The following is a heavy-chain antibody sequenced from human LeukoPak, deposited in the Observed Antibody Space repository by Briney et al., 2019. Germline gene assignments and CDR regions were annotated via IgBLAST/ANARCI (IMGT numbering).Heavy chain of an antibody. CDR1: GFTFSTYS. J-gene: IGHJ4*02. Sequence: GGSLRLSCAASGFTFSTYSMNWVRQAPGKGLECVANINQDGSDKYYVDSVKGRFTISRDNTKNSLYLQMNSLRAEDTAVYYCVGGDYWGQGTLVTVSS. CDR3: VGGDY. V-gene: IGHV3-7*01. CDR2: INQDGSDK.